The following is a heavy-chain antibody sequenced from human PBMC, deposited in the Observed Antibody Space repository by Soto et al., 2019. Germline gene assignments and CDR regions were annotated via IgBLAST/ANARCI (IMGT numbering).Heavy chain of an antibody. CDR1: GYTFTSYG. Sequence: GASVKVSCKASGYTFTSYGISWVRQAPGQGLEWMGWINAYNGNTNYAQNLQGRVTMTTDTFTSTAYMELSSLRSEDTAVYYCARGGSLYWFFDLWGRGTLVTVSS. D-gene: IGHD1-26*01. CDR2: INAYNGNT. CDR3: ARGGSLYWFFDL. V-gene: IGHV1-18*04. J-gene: IGHJ2*01.